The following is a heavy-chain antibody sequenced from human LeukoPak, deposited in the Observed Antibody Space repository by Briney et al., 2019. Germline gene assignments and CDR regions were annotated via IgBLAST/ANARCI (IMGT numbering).Heavy chain of an antibody. CDR2: LSGSGGST. J-gene: IGHJ4*02. CDR3: AKTHLRTGGYFDY. CDR1: GLTFSTSD. Sequence: PGGSLRLSCAASGLTFSTSDMSWVRQAPGKGLEWVTALSGSGGSTYYADSVKGRFTISRDIPKNTLYLQMNSLRVEDTALYYCAKTHLRTGGYFDYWGQGTLVTVSS. V-gene: IGHV3-23*01. D-gene: IGHD4-17*01.